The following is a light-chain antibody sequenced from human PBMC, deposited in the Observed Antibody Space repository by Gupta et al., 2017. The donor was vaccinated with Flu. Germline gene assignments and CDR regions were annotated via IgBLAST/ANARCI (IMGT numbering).Light chain of an antibody. CDR1: TSNIGAGYN. Sequence: QPVLTQPPAVSGAPGQRTTTSCSGETSNIGAGYNVHWYQQFPRGAPKLLIDGNGNRPPGVPDRIAGSKAGTSAFLVTTGLQADDEADYYCQSYDTLLSAIVFGGGTKLTVL. CDR2: GNG. CDR3: QSYDTLLSAIV. J-gene: IGLJ2*01. V-gene: IGLV1-40*01.